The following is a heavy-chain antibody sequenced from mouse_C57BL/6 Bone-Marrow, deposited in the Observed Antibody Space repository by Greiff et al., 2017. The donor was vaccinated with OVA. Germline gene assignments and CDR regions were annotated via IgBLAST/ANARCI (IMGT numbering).Heavy chain of an antibody. J-gene: IGHJ1*03. Sequence: VQLQQSGPELVKPGASVKIPCKASGYTFTDYNMDWVKQSHGKSLEWIGDINPNNGGTIYNQKFKGKATLTVDKSSSTAYMELRSLTSEDTAVYYCARHGIYYYGSSYWYFDVWGTGTTVTVSS. CDR2: INPNNGGT. V-gene: IGHV1-18*01. CDR3: ARHGIYYYGSSYWYFDV. CDR1: GYTFTDYN. D-gene: IGHD1-1*01.